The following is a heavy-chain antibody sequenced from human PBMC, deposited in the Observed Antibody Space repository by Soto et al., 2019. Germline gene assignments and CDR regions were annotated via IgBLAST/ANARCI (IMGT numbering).Heavy chain of an antibody. CDR1: GLTFSSYA. CDR3: AKDLQQWLSDYYGMDV. CDR2: ISGSGGST. J-gene: IGHJ6*02. D-gene: IGHD6-19*01. V-gene: IGHV3-23*01. Sequence: GGSLRLSCAASGLTFSSYAMSWVRQAPGKGLEWVSAISGSGGSTYYADSVKGRFTISRDNSKNTLYLQMNSLRAEDTAVYYCAKDLQQWLSDYYGMDVWGQGTTVTVSS.